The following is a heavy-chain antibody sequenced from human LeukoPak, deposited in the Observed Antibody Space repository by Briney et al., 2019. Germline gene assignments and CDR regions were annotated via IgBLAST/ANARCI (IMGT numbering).Heavy chain of an antibody. V-gene: IGHV3-30*02. CDR2: IRYDGSNK. CDR3: AKDRGIAARNWFDP. J-gene: IGHJ5*02. D-gene: IGHD6-6*01. CDR1: GFTFNDYA. Sequence: GGSLRLSCAASGFTFNDYAMYWVRQTPGKGLEWVAFIRYDGSNKYYADSVKGRFTISRDNSKNTLYLQMNSLRAEDTAVYYCAKDRGIAARNWFDPWGQGTLVTVSS.